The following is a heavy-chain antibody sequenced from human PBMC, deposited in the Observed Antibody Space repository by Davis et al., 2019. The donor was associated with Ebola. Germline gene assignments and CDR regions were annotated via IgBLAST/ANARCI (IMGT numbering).Heavy chain of an antibody. CDR1: GFTFSSYS. J-gene: IGHJ6*02. D-gene: IGHD2-2*01. CDR2: ISSSSSYI. V-gene: IGHV3-21*01. Sequence: GESLKISCAASGFTFSSYSMNWVRQAPGKGLEWVSSISSSSSYIYYADSVKGRFTISRDNAKNSLYLQMNSLRAEDTAVYYCARDQRCSSTSCYLGMDVWGQGTTVTVSS. CDR3: ARDQRCSSTSCYLGMDV.